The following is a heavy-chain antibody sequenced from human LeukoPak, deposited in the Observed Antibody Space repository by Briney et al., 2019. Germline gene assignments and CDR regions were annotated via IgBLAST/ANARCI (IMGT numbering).Heavy chain of an antibody. CDR3: ARGLRVTVTTDYYYYGMDV. D-gene: IGHD4-17*01. V-gene: IGHV4-34*01. J-gene: IGHJ6*02. Sequence: PSETLSLTCAVYGGSFSGYYWSWIRQPPGKGLEWIGEINHSGSTNYNPSLKSRVTISVDTSKNQFSLKQSSVTAADTAVYYCARGLRVTVTTDYYYYGMDVWGQGTTVTVSS. CDR2: INHSGST. CDR1: GGSFSGYY.